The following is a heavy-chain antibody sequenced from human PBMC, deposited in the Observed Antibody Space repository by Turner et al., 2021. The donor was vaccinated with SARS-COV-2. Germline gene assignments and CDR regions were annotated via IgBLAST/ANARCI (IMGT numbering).Heavy chain of an antibody. D-gene: IGHD5-12*01. CDR1: GFAFNIYS. CDR2: ISSSGKNV. V-gene: IGHV3-21*01. Sequence: EVQVVEPGGGLVKPGGSLRLSCAASGFAFNIYSMNWVRQAPGKGLEWVSAISSSGKNVYYADSVKGRFTISRDNAKSSLYLQMNSLRVEDTALYYCAKVRVDVSKRSDAFDIWGQGTMVTVSS. J-gene: IGHJ3*02. CDR3: AKVRVDVSKRSDAFDI.